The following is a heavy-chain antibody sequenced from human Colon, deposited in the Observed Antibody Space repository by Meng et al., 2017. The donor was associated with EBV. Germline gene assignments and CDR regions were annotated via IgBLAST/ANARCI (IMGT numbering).Heavy chain of an antibody. CDR1: GDSISGSGDY. CDR2: IYYTGST. V-gene: IGHV4-39*07. CDR3: ARDGPLL. J-gene: IGHJ4*02. Sequence: QRQLQEAGPGLVRPSETLSLTCSVSGDSISGSGDYWGWVRQPPGKGLEWIGNIYYTGSTYYNPSLKSRVTISVDTSKNQLSLKVTSMTAADTAVYYCARDGPLLWGPGTLVTVSS.